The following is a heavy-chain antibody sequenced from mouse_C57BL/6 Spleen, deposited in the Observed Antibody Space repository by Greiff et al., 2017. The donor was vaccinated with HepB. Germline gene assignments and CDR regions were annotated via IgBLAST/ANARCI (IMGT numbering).Heavy chain of an antibody. D-gene: IGHD4-1*02. CDR3: TVGGVPTGSFDY. V-gene: IGHV6-3*01. CDR2: IRLKSDNYAT. Sequence: EVQLVESGGGLVQPGGSMKLSCVASGFTFSNYWMNWVRQSPEKGLEWVAQIRLKSDNYATHYAESVKGRFTISRDDSKSSVYLQMNNLRAEDTGIYYCTVGGVPTGSFDYWGQGTTLTVSS. CDR1: GFTFSNYW. J-gene: IGHJ2*01.